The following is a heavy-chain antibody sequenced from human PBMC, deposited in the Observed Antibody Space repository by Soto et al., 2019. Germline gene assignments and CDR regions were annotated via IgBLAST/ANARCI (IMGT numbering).Heavy chain of an antibody. Sequence: ASVKVSCKASGYTFTSYDSKWVRQATGQGLEWMGWMNPNSGNTGYAQKFQGRVTMTRNTSISTAYMELSSLRSEDTAVYYCASAAQGDWLPIDYWGQGTLVTVSS. J-gene: IGHJ4*02. CDR1: GYTFTSYD. CDR3: ASAAQGDWLPIDY. V-gene: IGHV1-8*01. D-gene: IGHD3-9*01. CDR2: MNPNSGNT.